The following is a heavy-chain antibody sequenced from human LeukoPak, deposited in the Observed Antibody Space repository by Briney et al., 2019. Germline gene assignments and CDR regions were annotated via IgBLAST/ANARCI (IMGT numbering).Heavy chain of an antibody. Sequence: PSETLSLTCAVYGGSFSGYYWSWIPQPPRKGLEWIGEINHSGSTHYNPSLKSPVTISVDTSKNQFSLKLSSVTAADTAVYYCARGRCSSTSCYHYYYYYMDVWGKGTTVTVSS. CDR3: ARGRCSSTSCYHYYYYYMDV. V-gene: IGHV4-34*01. CDR1: GGSFSGYY. D-gene: IGHD2-2*01. CDR2: INHSGST. J-gene: IGHJ6*03.